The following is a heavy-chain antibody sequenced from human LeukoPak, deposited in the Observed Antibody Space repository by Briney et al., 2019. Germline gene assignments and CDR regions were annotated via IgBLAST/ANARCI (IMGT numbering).Heavy chain of an antibody. Sequence: SVKVSCKASGGTFSSYAISWVRQAPGQGLEWMGRIIPILGIANYAQKFQGRVTITADKSTSSAYMELSSLRSEDTAVYYCARVRVPYYFDYWGQGTLVTVSS. D-gene: IGHD1-1*01. V-gene: IGHV1-69*04. CDR3: ARVRVPYYFDY. CDR2: IIPILGIA. CDR1: GGTFSSYA. J-gene: IGHJ4*02.